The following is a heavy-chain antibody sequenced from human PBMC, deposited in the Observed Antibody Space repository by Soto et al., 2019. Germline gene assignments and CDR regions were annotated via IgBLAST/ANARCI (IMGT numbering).Heavy chain of an antibody. V-gene: IGHV4-61*01. Sequence: QVPLQESGPGLVKPSETLSVTCTVSGGSVSSRSHFWSWIRQPPGGGLQWIGYIFYSGSTNYNPSLKSRATLSVDTSRNQFSLRLTSVTAAHTAFYYCARYDAESGSNKIDPWGQGTLVTVSS. CDR2: IFYSGST. D-gene: IGHD5-12*01. CDR3: ARYDAESGSNKIDP. CDR1: GGSVSSRSHF. J-gene: IGHJ5*02.